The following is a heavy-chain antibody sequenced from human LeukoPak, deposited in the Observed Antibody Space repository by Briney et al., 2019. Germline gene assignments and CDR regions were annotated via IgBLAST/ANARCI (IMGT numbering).Heavy chain of an antibody. D-gene: IGHD4-11*01. CDR3: EPTGSSLFDY. V-gene: IGHV3-48*02. Sequence: GGSLRLSCAASGFTFRAYSMNWVRQAPGKGPEWVSHISSSSSTIYYADSVKGRFTISRDNAKNSLYLQMNSLRDEDTAVYYCEPTGSSLFDYWGQGTLVTVSS. CDR2: ISSSSSTI. CDR1: GFTFRAYS. J-gene: IGHJ4*02.